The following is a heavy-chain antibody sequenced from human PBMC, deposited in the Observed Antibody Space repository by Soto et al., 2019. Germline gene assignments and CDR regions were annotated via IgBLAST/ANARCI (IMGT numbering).Heavy chain of an antibody. CDR3: ARDPGQDEAMDY. J-gene: IGHJ4*02. CDR2: IWHNGKNK. Sequence: QVQVGESWGGVVQPGRSLRLSCATSGFAFSNFGMHWVRQVPGKGLEWVAVIWHNGKNKDYADYAKGRFTISRDNSKNILYLEMNSLRVEDTAIYYCARDPGQDEAMDYWGQGTLVTVSS. CDR1: GFAFSNFG. V-gene: IGHV3-33*04.